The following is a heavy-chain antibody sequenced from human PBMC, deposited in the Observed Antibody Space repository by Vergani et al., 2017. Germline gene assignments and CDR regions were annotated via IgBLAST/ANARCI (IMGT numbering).Heavy chain of an antibody. Sequence: QVQLVQSGAEVKKPGASVKVSCKASGGTFSSYAISWVRQAPGQGLEWMGRIIPILGIANYAQKFQGRVTITADKSTSTAYMELSSLRSDDTAVYYCARGGPGCGGDCYFYWGQGTLVTVSS. J-gene: IGHJ4*02. CDR2: IIPILGIA. V-gene: IGHV1-69*04. CDR3: ARGGPGCGGDCYFY. CDR1: GGTFSSYA. D-gene: IGHD2-21*02.